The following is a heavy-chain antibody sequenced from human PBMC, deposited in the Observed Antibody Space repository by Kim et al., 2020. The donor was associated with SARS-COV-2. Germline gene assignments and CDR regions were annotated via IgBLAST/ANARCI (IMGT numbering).Heavy chain of an antibody. J-gene: IGHJ4*02. CDR3: ARTRGGDSLTPFDY. CDR2: IKSDGSST. D-gene: IGHD2-21*02. CDR1: GFTFSSYW. Sequence: GGSLRLSCAASGFTFSSYWMHWVRQAPGKGLVWVSRIKSDGSSTSYADCAKGRFTIARDNAKNTLYLQMNILRAEDTAVYYCARTRGGDSLTPFDYWGQGTLVTVSS. V-gene: IGHV3-74*01.